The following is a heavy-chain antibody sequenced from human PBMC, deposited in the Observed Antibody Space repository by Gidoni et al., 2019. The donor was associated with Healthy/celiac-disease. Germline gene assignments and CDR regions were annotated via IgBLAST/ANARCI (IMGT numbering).Heavy chain of an antibody. J-gene: IGHJ4*02. CDR1: GFTFSSYG. V-gene: IGHV3-33*01. D-gene: IGHD4-17*01. Sequence: QGQLVESGGGVVQPGRSLRLSCAESGFTFSSYGMHWVRQAPGQGLEWVAFILYDGSNKYYADSVKGRFTISRDNSKNTLYLQMNSLRAEDTAVYYCARGPNDYGDYGGDFDYWGQGTLVTVSS. CDR3: ARGPNDYGDYGGDFDY. CDR2: ILYDGSNK.